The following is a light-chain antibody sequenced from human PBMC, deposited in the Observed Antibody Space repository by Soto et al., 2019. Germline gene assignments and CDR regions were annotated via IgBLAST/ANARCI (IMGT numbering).Light chain of an antibody. CDR3: QVWDKRSDPNYV. V-gene: IGLV3-21*02. CDR1: NIGSKR. Sequence: SYELTQPPSVSVAPGQTARVTCGGDNIGSKRVHWYQQKPGQAPVLVVFDDSDRPSGIPERFSGSNSGNTATLTISRVEAGDEADYYCQVWDKRSDPNYVFGIGTKVTVL. J-gene: IGLJ1*01. CDR2: DDS.